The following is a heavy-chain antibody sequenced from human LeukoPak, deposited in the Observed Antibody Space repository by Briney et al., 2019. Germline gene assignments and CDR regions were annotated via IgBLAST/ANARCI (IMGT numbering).Heavy chain of an antibody. D-gene: IGHD6-13*01. CDR1: GYSFTSYW. CDR3: ARLRHTPGIAAAGAYFVY. J-gene: IGHJ4*02. V-gene: IGHV5-51*01. CDR2: IYPGDSDT. Sequence: GESLKISCKGSGYSFTSYWIGWVRQMPGKGLEWMGIIYPGDSDTRYSPSFQGQVTISADKSISTAYLQWSSLKASDTAMYYCARLRHTPGIAAAGAYFVYWGQGTLVTVSS.